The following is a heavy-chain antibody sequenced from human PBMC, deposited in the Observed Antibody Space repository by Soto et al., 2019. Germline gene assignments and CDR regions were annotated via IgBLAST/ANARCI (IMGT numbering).Heavy chain of an antibody. J-gene: IGHJ4*02. CDR1: GYTFTSYA. V-gene: IGHV1-3*01. CDR2: INAGNGNT. Sequence: ASVKVSCKASGYTFTSYAMHWVRQAPGQRLEWMGWINAGNGNTKYSQKFQGRVTITRDTSASTAYMELSSLRSEDTAVYYCARDFTPPLAPDYGGKETLSPVPP. CDR3: ARDFTPPLAPDY.